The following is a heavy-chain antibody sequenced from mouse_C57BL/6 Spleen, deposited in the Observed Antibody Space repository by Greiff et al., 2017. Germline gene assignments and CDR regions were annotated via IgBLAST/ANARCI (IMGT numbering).Heavy chain of an antibody. J-gene: IGHJ4*01. D-gene: IGHD2-5*01. Sequence: VQLQQSGAELARPGASVKMSCKASGYTFTSYTMHWVKQRPGQGLEWIGYINPSSGYTKYNQKFKDKATLTADKSSSTAYMQLSSLTSEDSAVYYCARWSNGYAMDYWGQGTSVTVSS. CDR3: ARWSNGYAMDY. CDR1: GYTFTSYT. CDR2: INPSSGYT. V-gene: IGHV1-4*01.